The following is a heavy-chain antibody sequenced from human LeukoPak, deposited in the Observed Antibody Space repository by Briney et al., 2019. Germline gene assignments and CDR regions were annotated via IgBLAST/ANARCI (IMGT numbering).Heavy chain of an antibody. CDR2: INHSGST. CDR3: ARQLVGDAPADY. Sequence: AXYGGSFSGXXXXWIRQPPGKXXXWIGEINHSGSTNYTPSLKSRVTISVDTSKNQFSLKLSSVTAADTAVYYCARQLVGDAPADYWGQGTLVTVSS. CDR1: GGSFSGXX. V-gene: IGHV4-34*01. D-gene: IGHD1-26*01. J-gene: IGHJ4*02.